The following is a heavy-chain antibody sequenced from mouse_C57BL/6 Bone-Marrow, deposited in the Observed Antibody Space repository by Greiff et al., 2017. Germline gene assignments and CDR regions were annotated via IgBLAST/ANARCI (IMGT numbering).Heavy chain of an antibody. D-gene: IGHD2-12*01. CDR3: ITDYNYDLAWFAY. J-gene: IGHJ3*01. CDR2: IDPENGDT. Sequence: EVQLLQSGAELVRPGASVKLSCTASGFNIKDDYMHWVKQRPEQGLEWIGWIDPENGDTEYASKFQGKATITADPSSNTAYLQLSSLTSEDTAVYYGITDYNYDLAWFAYWGQGTLVTVSA. CDR1: GFNIKDDY. V-gene: IGHV14-4*01.